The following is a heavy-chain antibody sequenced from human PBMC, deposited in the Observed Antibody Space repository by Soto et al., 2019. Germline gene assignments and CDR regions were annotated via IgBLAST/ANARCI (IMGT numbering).Heavy chain of an antibody. D-gene: IGHD2-2*01. J-gene: IGHJ6*02. CDR1: GYTFTSYA. CDR3: ARGDPQRYCISTSCYHYYYGMDF. CDR2: INAGNGNT. V-gene: IGHV1-3*01. Sequence: ASVKVSCKASGYTFTSYAMHWVRQAPGQRLEWMGWINAGNGNTKYSQKFQGRVTITRDTSASTAYMELSSLRSEDTAVYYCARGDPQRYCISTSCYHYYYGMDFWGQGTSVTVSS.